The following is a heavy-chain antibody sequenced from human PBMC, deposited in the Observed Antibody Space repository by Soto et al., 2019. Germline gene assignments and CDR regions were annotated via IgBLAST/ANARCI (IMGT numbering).Heavy chain of an antibody. CDR1: GDSISSYY. Sequence: PSETLSLTCTVSGDSISSYYWSWIRQPAGKGLEWIGRIYTSGSTNYNPSLKSRVTMSVDTSKNQFSLKLSSVTAADTAVYYCARDGYNWNYIYYYYGMDVWGQGTTVTVSS. J-gene: IGHJ6*02. D-gene: IGHD1-7*01. CDR2: IYTSGST. CDR3: ARDGYNWNYIYYYYGMDV. V-gene: IGHV4-4*07.